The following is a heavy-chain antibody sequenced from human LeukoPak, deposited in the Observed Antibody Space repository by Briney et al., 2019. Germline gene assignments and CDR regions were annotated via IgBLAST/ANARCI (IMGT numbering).Heavy chain of an antibody. CDR2: ISYDGSNK. D-gene: IGHD2-2*01. V-gene: IGHV3-30-3*01. Sequence: GGSLRLSCAASGFTFSSYAMHWVRQAPGKGLEWVAVISYDGSNKYYADSVKGRFTISRDNSKNTLYLQMNSLRAEDTAVYYCAREQSVVVPAAMGHLDYWGQGTLVTVSS. J-gene: IGHJ4*02. CDR3: AREQSVVVPAAMGHLDY. CDR1: GFTFSSYA.